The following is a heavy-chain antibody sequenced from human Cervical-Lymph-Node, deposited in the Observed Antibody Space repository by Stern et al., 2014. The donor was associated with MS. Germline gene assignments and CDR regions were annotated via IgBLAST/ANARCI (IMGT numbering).Heavy chain of an antibody. CDR2: IYWDDDK. Sequence: QVTLKESGPTLVKPTQTLTLTCTFSGFSLSTSGVGVGWIRQPPGKALEGLALIYWDDDKRYSPSLKSRLTITKDTSKNKVVLTMTNMDPVDTATYYCAHRLDQAYGDYYFDYWGQGTLVTVSS. J-gene: IGHJ4*02. V-gene: IGHV2-5*02. CDR3: AHRLDQAYGDYYFDY. D-gene: IGHD4-17*01. CDR1: GFSLSTSGVG.